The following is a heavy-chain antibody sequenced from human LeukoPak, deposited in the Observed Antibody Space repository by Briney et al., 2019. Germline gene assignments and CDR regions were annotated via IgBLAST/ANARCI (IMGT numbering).Heavy chain of an antibody. J-gene: IGHJ2*01. CDR2: ISGSGGST. CDR3: AKRPPAYSSGWYPNWYFDL. Sequence: GGSLRLSCAASGFTFSSYAMSWVRQAPGKGLEWVSTISGSGGSTYYADSVKGRFTISRDNSKNTLYLQMNSLRAEDTAVYYCAKRPPAYSSGWYPNWYFDLWGRGTLVTVSS. CDR1: GFTFSSYA. D-gene: IGHD6-19*01. V-gene: IGHV3-23*01.